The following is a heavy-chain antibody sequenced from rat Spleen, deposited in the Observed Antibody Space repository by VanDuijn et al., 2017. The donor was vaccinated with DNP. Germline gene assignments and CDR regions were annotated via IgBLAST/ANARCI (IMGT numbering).Heavy chain of an antibody. CDR1: GFTFSNYY. CDR2: ISYAGGST. Sequence: EVQLVESGGGLVQPGRSMKLSCAASGFTFSNYYMAWVRQAPTKGLEWVGYISYAGGSTYYGDSVKGRFTISRDTAKNTLYLQMNSLKSEDTATYYCARGSTSIYWYFDFWGPGTMVTVSS. V-gene: IGHV5-22*01. CDR3: ARGSTSIYWYFDF. J-gene: IGHJ1*01. D-gene: IGHD3-1*01.